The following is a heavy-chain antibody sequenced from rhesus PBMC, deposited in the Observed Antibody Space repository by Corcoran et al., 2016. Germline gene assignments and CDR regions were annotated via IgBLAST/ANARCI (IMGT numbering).Heavy chain of an antibody. J-gene: IGHJ4*01. CDR1: GGSISGYC. CDR2: TDPGISDT. D-gene: IGHD3-3*01. CDR3: AKVTGYNIWTGYSGYFDY. V-gene: IGHV5S1*01. Sequence: VQLQESGPGLVKTSETLSLTSPVPGGSISGYCWGWLRRPPGPGLAWLGSTDPGISDTRYNPAFQGHVSISADKTISTTYLQWSSLKASDTATYYCAKVTGYNIWTGYSGYFDYWGQGVLVTVSS.